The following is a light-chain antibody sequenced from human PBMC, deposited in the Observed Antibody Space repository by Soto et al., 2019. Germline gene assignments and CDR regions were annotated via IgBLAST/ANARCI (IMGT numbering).Light chain of an antibody. CDR3: QQRSNWPPIT. Sequence: FVLTQAPGTLSLSPGERATLSCRASQSVSNSYVAWYQQKPGQAPRLLIYDASNRATGIPARFSGSGPGTDFTLTISSLEPEDFAVYYCQQRSNWPPITFGQGTRLEIK. CDR1: QSVSNSY. J-gene: IGKJ5*01. V-gene: IGKV3-11*01. CDR2: DAS.